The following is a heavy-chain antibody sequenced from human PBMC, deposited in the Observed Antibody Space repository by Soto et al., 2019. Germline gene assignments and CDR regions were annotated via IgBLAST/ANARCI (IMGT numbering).Heavy chain of an antibody. V-gene: IGHV1-3*01. J-gene: IGHJ3*02. D-gene: IGHD2-21*01. Sequence: QVQLVQSGAEVKKPGASVKISCRAIRNTFNRQTIRWVRQAHGQGLEWMGWIIVDNGNTRYAQTLQNRVTITRDTTANTVDMEVSSLTSEDKAVYHCARLRFCGGEACYPLDIWGQGTTVTVSS. CDR1: RNTFNRQT. CDR3: ARLRFCGGEACYPLDI. CDR2: IIVDNGNT.